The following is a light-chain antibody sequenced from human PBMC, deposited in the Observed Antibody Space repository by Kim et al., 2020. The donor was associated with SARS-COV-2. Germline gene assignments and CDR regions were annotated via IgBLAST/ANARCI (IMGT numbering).Light chain of an antibody. J-gene: IGLJ2*01. V-gene: IGLV3-19*01. CDR2: GKH. CDR1: SLRTYY. CDR3: NSRDSSGNHLV. Sequence: ACGPTVRITCQGDSLRTYYATWYQQKPGQAPVLVIYGKHNRPSGVPDRFSGSTAGNTASLTITGAQAEDEADYYCNSRDSSGNHLVFGGGTKLTVL.